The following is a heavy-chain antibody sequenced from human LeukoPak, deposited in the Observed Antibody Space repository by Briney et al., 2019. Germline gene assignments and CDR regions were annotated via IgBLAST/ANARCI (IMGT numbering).Heavy chain of an antibody. CDR3: ARGDSITIFGVVIPNYYYYYGMDV. Sequence: PGGSLRLSCAASGFTFSSYWMHWVRQAPGKGLEWVSRINSDGSSTSYADSVKGRFTISRDNGKNSLYLQMNSLRTEDTALYYCARGDSITIFGVVIPNYYYYYGMDVWGQGTTVTVSS. CDR2: INSDGSST. V-gene: IGHV3-74*01. CDR1: GFTFSSYW. D-gene: IGHD3-3*01. J-gene: IGHJ6*02.